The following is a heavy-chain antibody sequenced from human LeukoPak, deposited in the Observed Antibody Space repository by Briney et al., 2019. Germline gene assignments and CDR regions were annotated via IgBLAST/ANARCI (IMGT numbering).Heavy chain of an antibody. CDR1: GFTFRSYS. D-gene: IGHD5-12*01. CDR2: ISSSSYI. CDR3: ARDIVTAMVDY. J-gene: IGHJ4*02. Sequence: GGSLRLSCEASGFTFRSYSMNWVRQAPGKGLEWVSSISSSSYIYYADSVKGRFTISRDNAKNSLYLQMSSLRADDTAVYYCARDIVTAMVDYWGQGTLVTVSS. V-gene: IGHV3-21*01.